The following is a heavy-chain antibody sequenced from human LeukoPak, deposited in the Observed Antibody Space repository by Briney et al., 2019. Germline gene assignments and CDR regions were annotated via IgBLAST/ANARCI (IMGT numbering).Heavy chain of an antibody. J-gene: IGHJ5*02. CDR2: INPKGGGI. CDR1: GYSFTDYY. D-gene: IGHD2-21*02. V-gene: IGHV1-2*02. CDR3: ARDTCDGGDCFNWFDP. Sequence: ASVKVSCKASGYSFTDYYIHWARQAPGQGLEWMGWINPKGGGINYAPEFQGRVTMTRDTSITTAYMELSSLRSDDTAMYYCARDTCDGGDCFNWFDPWGRGTLVTVSS.